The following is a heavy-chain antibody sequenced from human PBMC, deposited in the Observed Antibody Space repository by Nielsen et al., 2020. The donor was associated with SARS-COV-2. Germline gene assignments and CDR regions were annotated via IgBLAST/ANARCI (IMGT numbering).Heavy chain of an antibody. V-gene: IGHV1-46*01. CDR1: GYIFTTFS. CDR2: VDPNGGST. D-gene: IGHD2-15*01. J-gene: IGHJ4*02. Sequence: ASVKVSCKASGYIFTTFSIHWVRQAPGQGLEWLGLVDPNGGSTNYERKFRGRVTMTRDTSTSTVYMELSSLRSDDTAVYYCARDPSRQITPFDFWGQGTLVTVSS. CDR3: ARDPSRQITPFDF.